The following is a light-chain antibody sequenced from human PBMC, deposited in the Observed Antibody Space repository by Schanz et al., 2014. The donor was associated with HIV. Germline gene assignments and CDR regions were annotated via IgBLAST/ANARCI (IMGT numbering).Light chain of an antibody. CDR2: GAS. J-gene: IGKJ2*01. CDR3: QHYDNSFRVT. V-gene: IGKV3-20*01. CDR1: QSISSNY. Sequence: EIVLTQSPGTLSLSPGERATLSCRASQSISSNYLACYQQKAGQPPRLLIYGASSGATGIPDRFSGSGSGTDFNLTISRLEPEDFAVYYCQHYDNSFRVTFGQGTKLEIK.